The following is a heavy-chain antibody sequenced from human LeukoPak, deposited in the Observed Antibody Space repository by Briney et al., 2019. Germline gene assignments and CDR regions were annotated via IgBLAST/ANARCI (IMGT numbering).Heavy chain of an antibody. J-gene: IGHJ4*02. Sequence: GGSFRLSCAASGFTFDDYAMHWGRQAPGKGLEWVSLISGDGGDTYYADSVRGRFTISRDNSKNSLYLQMKSLRTEDTALYYCAKDISDFWSGYYLCESWGERPLLPVSS. CDR3: AKDISDFWSGYYLCES. CDR2: ISGDGGDT. D-gene: IGHD3-3*01. V-gene: IGHV3-43*02. CDR1: GFTFDDYA.